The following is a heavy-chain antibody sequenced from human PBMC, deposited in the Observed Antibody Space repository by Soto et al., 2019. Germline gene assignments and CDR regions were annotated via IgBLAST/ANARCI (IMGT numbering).Heavy chain of an antibody. Sequence: SETLSLTCTVSGDSISTDYWSWIRQSPGKGLEWIGYIYYSGSTYYNPSLKSRVTISVDTSKNQFSLKLSSVTAADTAVYYCARGTDDYDILTGDKYYFDYWGQGTLVTVSS. CDR1: GDSISTDY. V-gene: IGHV4-59*06. CDR2: IYYSGST. D-gene: IGHD3-9*01. CDR3: ARGTDDYDILTGDKYYFDY. J-gene: IGHJ4*02.